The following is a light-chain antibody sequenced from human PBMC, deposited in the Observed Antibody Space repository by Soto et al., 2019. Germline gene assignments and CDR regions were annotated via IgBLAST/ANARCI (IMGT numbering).Light chain of an antibody. J-gene: IGKJ4*01. CDR1: QSVSSY. CDR3: QQRSTCPLT. Sequence: EIVLSQSPATLSLSPGERATLSCRASQSVSSYLAWYQQNPGQAPRLLIYDAYNRATGIPARFSGSGSGTGFTLTISSLEPEDFAVYYCQQRSTCPLTFGGGTKLEIQ. V-gene: IGKV3-11*01. CDR2: DAY.